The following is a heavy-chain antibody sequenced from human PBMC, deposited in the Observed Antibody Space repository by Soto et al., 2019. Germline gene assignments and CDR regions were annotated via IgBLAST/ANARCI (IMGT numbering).Heavy chain of an antibody. CDR2: IYWDDDK. D-gene: IGHD7-27*01. Sequence: QITLKESGPTLVKPTQTLTLTCTFSGFSLSTSGVGVGWIRQPPGKALEWLALIYWDDDKRYSPSLKSRLTIXKVXSKNQVVLTMTNMDPVDTATYYCAHTGDRLGGIDYWGQGTLVTVSS. CDR1: GFSLSTSGVG. V-gene: IGHV2-5*02. J-gene: IGHJ4*02. CDR3: AHTGDRLGGIDY.